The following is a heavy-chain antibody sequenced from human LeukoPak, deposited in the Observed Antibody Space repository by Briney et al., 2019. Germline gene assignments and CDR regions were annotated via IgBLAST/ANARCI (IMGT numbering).Heavy chain of an antibody. CDR1: GGSFSGYY. D-gene: IGHD3-3*01. CDR2: INHSGST. V-gene: IGHV4-34*01. J-gene: IGHJ3*02. Sequence: IPSETLSLTCAVYGGSFSGYYWSWIRQPPGKGLEWIGEINHSGSTNYNPSLKSRVTISVDTSKNQFSLKLSSVTAADTAVYYCARHVPFTIFGVVIVIGAFDIWGQGTMVTVSS. CDR3: ARHVPFTIFGVVIVIGAFDI.